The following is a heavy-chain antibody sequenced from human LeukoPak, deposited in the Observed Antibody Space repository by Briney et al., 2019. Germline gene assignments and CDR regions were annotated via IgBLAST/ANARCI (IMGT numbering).Heavy chain of an antibody. CDR2: ISGSGSTT. CDR3: AKYAVAVAGRASPWFDP. V-gene: IGHV3-23*01. J-gene: IGHJ5*02. Sequence: SGGSLRLSCAASGFTFSSYAMNWVRQAPGKGLEWVSAISGSGSTTYYADSVKGRFTISRDNSKNTLYLQMNSLRAEDTAVYYCAKYAVAVAGRASPWFDPWGQGTLVTVSS. D-gene: IGHD6-19*01. CDR1: GFTFSSYA.